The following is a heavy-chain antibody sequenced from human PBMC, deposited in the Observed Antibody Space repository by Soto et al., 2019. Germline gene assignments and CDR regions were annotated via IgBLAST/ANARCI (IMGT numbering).Heavy chain of an antibody. CDR2: LSPSGSST. J-gene: IGHJ4*02. Sequence: GGSLRLSCAASGFIFSSYAMSWVRQAPGKGLEWVSALSPSGSSTYYADSVKGRFTISRDNSKNTLFLQMSVLRAEDPAVYYCATHIRSGSYPGYWGQGTLVTVSS. CDR1: GFIFSSYA. CDR3: ATHIRSGSYPGY. V-gene: IGHV3-23*01. D-gene: IGHD3-10*01.